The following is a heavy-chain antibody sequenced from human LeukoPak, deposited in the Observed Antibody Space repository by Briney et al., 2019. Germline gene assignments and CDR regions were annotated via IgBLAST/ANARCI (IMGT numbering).Heavy chain of an antibody. V-gene: IGHV5-51*01. CDR1: GYTFPNYW. D-gene: IGHD1-1*01. CDR2: VYPVDSDT. J-gene: IGHJ6*02. Sequence: GESLKISCKGSGYTFPNYWVGWVRQLPGKGLEWMGIVYPVDSDTRYSPSMQGQITISADKSNTTAYLQWSSLKASDTAIYYCARHRSGAWNQGMDVWGRGTTVTVSS. CDR3: ARHRSGAWNQGMDV.